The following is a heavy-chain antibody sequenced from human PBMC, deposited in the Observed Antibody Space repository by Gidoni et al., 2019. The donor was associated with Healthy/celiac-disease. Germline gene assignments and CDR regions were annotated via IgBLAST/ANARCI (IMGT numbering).Heavy chain of an antibody. CDR2: INHSGST. J-gene: IGHJ4*02. Sequence: QVQLQQRGAGLLKPSETLSLTCAVPGGSFSGSYWSWIRPPPGTGLEWIGEINHSGSTNYNPSLKSRVTISVDTSKNQFSLKLSSVTAADTAVYYCARLAGSGYSYGYVDYWGQGTLVTVSS. CDR3: ARLAGSGYSYGYVDY. D-gene: IGHD5-18*01. CDR1: GGSFSGSY. V-gene: IGHV4-34*01.